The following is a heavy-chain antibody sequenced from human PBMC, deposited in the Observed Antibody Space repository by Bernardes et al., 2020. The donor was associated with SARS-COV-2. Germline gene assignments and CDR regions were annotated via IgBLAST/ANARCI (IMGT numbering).Heavy chain of an antibody. D-gene: IGHD3-3*01. CDR3: ATASPLRCLDNNWFDP. Sequence: ALEKVSCKVSGYTLTDLSMHWVRQAPGKGLEWMGGFDPEDGETIYAQKFQGRVTMTEDTSTDTANMELSSLRSEDTAVYYCATASPLRCLDNNWFDPWGKGTLVTVSS. CDR1: GYTLTDLS. V-gene: IGHV1-24*01. J-gene: IGHJ5*02. CDR2: FDPEDGET.